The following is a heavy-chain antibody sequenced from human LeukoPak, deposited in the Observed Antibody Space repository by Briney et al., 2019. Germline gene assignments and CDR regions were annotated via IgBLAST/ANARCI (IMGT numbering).Heavy chain of an antibody. CDR1: GYTFTSYG. CDR2: INPNSGGT. V-gene: IGHV1-2*04. CDR3: ARDVVGRGYCSGGTCFPDYYGMDV. Sequence: ASVKVSCKASGYTFTSYGISWVRQAPGQGLEWMGWINPNSGGTNYAQKFQGWVTMTRDTSISTAYMELSRLRSDDTAVYYCARDVVGRGYCSGGTCFPDYYGMDVWGQGTTVTVSS. J-gene: IGHJ6*02. D-gene: IGHD2-15*01.